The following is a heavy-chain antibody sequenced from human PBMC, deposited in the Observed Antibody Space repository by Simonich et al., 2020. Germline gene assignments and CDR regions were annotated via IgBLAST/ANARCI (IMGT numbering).Heavy chain of an antibody. CDR1: GDTFTGYY. J-gene: IGHJ3*02. CDR3: ARNGLVGILKAFDI. Sequence: QVQLVQSGAEVKKPGASVKVSCKASGDTFTGYYMHWVRQAPGQGLEWMGWINPNSGGTNDAQKFQGRVTMTRDTSISTAYMELSRLRSDDTAVYYCARNGLVGILKAFDIWGQGTMVTVSS. D-gene: IGHD2-21*01. CDR2: INPNSGGT. V-gene: IGHV1-2*02.